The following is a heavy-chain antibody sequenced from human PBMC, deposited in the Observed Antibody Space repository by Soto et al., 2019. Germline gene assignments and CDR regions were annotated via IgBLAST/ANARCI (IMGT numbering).Heavy chain of an antibody. J-gene: IGHJ4*02. CDR3: ARRSPYGGDRTLFDY. CDR1: GFTFSTYW. D-gene: IGHD2-21*01. V-gene: IGHV3-7*01. CDR2: LNEDGSDT. Sequence: EVQLVESGGGLDQPGGSLRLSCAASGFTFSTYWMTWVRQAPGKGLEWVANLNEDGSDTYYVDSVKGRFTISRDNAKNSLYLQMNSLRGEDTAVYYCARRSPYGGDRTLFDYWGQGTLVTVSS.